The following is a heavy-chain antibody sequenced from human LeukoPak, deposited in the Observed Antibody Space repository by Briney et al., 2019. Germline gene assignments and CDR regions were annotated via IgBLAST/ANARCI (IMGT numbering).Heavy chain of an antibody. CDR3: ARQVTTGGSPSFDL. D-gene: IGHD3-22*01. J-gene: IGHJ4*02. CDR1: GFSFSGHG. V-gene: IGHV3-33*01. Sequence: GRSLRLSCAAPGFSFSGHGMNWVRQAPGKGLEWVVIIWSDGSNEFYTDSVKGRFTISRDNSKNTLYLQMSSLRLEDTAVYYCARQVTTGGSPSFDLWGQGTLVTVSS. CDR2: IWSDGSNE.